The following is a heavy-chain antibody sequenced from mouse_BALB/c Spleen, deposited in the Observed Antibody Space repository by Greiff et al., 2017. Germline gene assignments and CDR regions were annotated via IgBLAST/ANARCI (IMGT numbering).Heavy chain of an antibody. CDR1: GFTFSSYY. CDR2: INSNGGST. D-gene: IGHD3-3*01. CDR3: ARQGDGYWYFDV. Sequence: EVKLVESGGGLVKLGGSLKLSCAASGFTFSSYYMSWVRQTPEKRLELVAAINSNGGSTYYPDTVKGRFTISRDNAKNTLYLQMSSLKSEDTALYYCARQGDGYWYFDVWGAGTTVTVSS. V-gene: IGHV5-6-2*01. J-gene: IGHJ1*01.